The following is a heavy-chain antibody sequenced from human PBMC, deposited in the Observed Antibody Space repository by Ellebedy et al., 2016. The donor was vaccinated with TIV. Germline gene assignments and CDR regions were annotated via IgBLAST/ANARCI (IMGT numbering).Heavy chain of an antibody. CDR3: ATDGSYGDYRSPTHAFEI. CDR2: INQDGSDK. V-gene: IGHV3-7*01. J-gene: IGHJ3*02. CDR1: TFSFRSYW. D-gene: IGHD4-17*01. Sequence: GESLKISCAASTFSFRSYWMTWVRQPPGKGLEWVANINQDGSDKYYVDSVRGRFTISRDNAKNSLNLQMNSVRAEDAAVYYCATDGSYGDYRSPTHAFEIWGQGTMVTVSS.